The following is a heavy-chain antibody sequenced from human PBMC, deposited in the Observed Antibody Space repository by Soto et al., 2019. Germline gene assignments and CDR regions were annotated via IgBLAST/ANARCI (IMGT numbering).Heavy chain of an antibody. J-gene: IGHJ6*02. CDR2: IIPMLGIA. D-gene: IGHD3-9*01. CDR1: GGTFSSST. Sequence: SVKVSCKASGGTFSSSTINWVRQAPGQGLEWMGRIIPMLGIANYAQKFQGRVTITADKSTSTAYLELSSLRSEDTAVYYCAREGTGRDYYYGMDVWGQGTTVTVSS. CDR3: AREGTGRDYYYGMDV. V-gene: IGHV1-69*04.